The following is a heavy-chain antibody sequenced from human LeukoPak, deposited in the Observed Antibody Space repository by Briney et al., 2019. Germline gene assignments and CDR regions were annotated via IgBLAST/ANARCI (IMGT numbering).Heavy chain of an antibody. CDR1: GFTFRSYS. D-gene: IGHD6-19*01. J-gene: IGHJ4*02. Sequence: GGSLRLSCAASGFTFRSYSMNWVRQAPGKGLEWVSYISSGSDTIYYADSVKGRFTISRDNAKNSLYLQMNSLRAEDTAVYYCARDFTDSSGPLDYWGQGTLVTVSS. CDR3: ARDFTDSSGPLDY. V-gene: IGHV3-48*01. CDR2: ISSGSDTI.